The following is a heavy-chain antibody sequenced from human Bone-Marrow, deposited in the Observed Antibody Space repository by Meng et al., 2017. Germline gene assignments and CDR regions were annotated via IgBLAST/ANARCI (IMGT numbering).Heavy chain of an antibody. D-gene: IGHD5-18*01. V-gene: IGHV4-34*01. CDR2: INHSGGT. Sequence: QVQLQQWGAGLLKPSETLSLTCAVYGGTFSDYYWSWIRQPPGKGLEWIGEINHSGGTKYTPSLESRVTISIDTSKNQFSLKLSFVTAADTAIYYCARQGDTAMATFDYWGQGTLVTVSS. CDR3: ARQGDTAMATFDY. J-gene: IGHJ4*02. CDR1: GGTFSDYY.